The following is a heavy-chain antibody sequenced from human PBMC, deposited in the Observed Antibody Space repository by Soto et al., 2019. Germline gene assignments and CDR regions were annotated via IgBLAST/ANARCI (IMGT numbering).Heavy chain of an antibody. CDR3: ARHYNMRGPYYDFWSGYPQYNWFDP. J-gene: IGHJ5*02. Sequence: PSETLSLTCTVSGGSISSSSYYWGWIRQPPGKGLEWIGSIYYSGSTYYNPSLKSRVTISVDTSKNQFSLKLSSVTAADTAVYYCARHYNMRGPYYDFWSGYPQYNWFDPWGQGTLVTVSS. V-gene: IGHV4-39*01. CDR1: GGSISSSSYY. CDR2: IYYSGST. D-gene: IGHD3-3*01.